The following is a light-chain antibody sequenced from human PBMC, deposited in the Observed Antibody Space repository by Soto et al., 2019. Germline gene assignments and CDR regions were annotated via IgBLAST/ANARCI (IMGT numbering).Light chain of an antibody. CDR3: AAWDDRLNGVV. CDR1: SSNIGTNS. V-gene: IGLV1-44*01. Sequence: QSVLTQPPSASGTPGQRVTISCSGSSSNIGTNSVNWYQHLSGTAPKLLIFNNNRRPSGVLDRFSGSKSGTSASLAISGLQSEDEADYYCAAWDDRLNGVVFGGGTKLTVL. J-gene: IGLJ2*01. CDR2: NNN.